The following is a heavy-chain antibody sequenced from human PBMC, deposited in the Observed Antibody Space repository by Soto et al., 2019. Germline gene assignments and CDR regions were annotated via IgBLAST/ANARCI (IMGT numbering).Heavy chain of an antibody. V-gene: IGHV4-59*01. CDR1: GASISDSY. CDR2: IYYSGST. CDR3: ARDREYYDSNGFYFDF. J-gene: IGHJ4*01. D-gene: IGHD3-22*01. Sequence: SETLSLTCTVSGASISDSYWSWIRQPPGKGLEWIGYIYYSGSTNYNPSLKSRVTISQDTSKNQFSLNLSSVTAADTAVYYCARDREYYDSNGFYFDFWGHGTLITVSS.